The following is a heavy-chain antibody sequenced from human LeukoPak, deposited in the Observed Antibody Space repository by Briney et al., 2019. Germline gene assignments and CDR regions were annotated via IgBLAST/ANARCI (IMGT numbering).Heavy chain of an antibody. V-gene: IGHV1-8*03. D-gene: IGHD3-3*01. Sequence: GASVKVSCKASGYTFTSYDINWVRQATGQGLEWMGWMNPNSGNTGYAQKFQGRVTITRNTSISTAYMELSSLRPEDTAVYYCAISGGYYDFWSGYSLEYFQHWGQGTLVTVSS. CDR1: GYTFTSYD. CDR3: AISGGYYDFWSGYSLEYFQH. CDR2: MNPNSGNT. J-gene: IGHJ1*01.